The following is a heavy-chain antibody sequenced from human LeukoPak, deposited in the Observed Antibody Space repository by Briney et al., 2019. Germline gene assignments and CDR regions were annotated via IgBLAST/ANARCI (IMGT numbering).Heavy chain of an antibody. Sequence: PSETLSLTCTVSDGSITSADYQWSWIRQPPGKGLEWIVYIHYSGSTYYIPSLRSRLSMSVDKSKSQFSLKLSSVTAADTAVYYCAREGYCSGGRCLNWFDPWGPGTLVTVSS. J-gene: IGHJ5*02. D-gene: IGHD2-15*01. CDR3: AREGYCSGGRCLNWFDP. CDR2: IHYSGST. V-gene: IGHV4-30-4*01. CDR1: DGSITSADYQ.